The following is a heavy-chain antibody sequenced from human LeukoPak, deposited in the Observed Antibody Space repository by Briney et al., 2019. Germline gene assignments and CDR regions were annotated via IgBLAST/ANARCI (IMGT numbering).Heavy chain of an antibody. CDR2: ISSSGTTI. V-gene: IGHV3-48*03. CDR1: GFTFSSYG. CDR3: ARGTIAAAGYYYFDY. D-gene: IGHD6-13*01. Sequence: TGGSLRLSCAASGFTFSSYGINWVRQAPGKGLEWVSYISSSGTTIYYADFVKGRFTISRDNAKNSLYLQMNSLRAEDTAVYYCARGTIAAAGYYYFDYWGQGTQVTVSS. J-gene: IGHJ4*02.